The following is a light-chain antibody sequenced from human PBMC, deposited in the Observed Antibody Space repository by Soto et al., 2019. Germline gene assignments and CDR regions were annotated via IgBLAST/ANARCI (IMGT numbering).Light chain of an antibody. V-gene: IGKV1-33*01. J-gene: IGKJ2*01. CDR2: DAS. CDR3: QESYSTPYS. CDR1: EDISNY. Sequence: DIQMTQSPSSLSASVGDRVTITCQATEDISNYLNWYQQKPGKAPKLLIYDASNLETGVPSRFIGSGSWTDFTFTITSLQPEDLATYYCQESYSTPYSFGQGTKLEIK.